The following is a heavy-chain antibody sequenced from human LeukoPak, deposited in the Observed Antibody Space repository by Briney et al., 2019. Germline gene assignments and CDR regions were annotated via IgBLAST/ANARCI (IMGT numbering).Heavy chain of an antibody. J-gene: IGHJ4*02. V-gene: IGHV5-51*01. Sequence: GASLKISCQGSGYRFTSYWIAWVRQMPGKGLEWMGMIYPGDSDTRYSPSFQGQVTISADKSISTAYLQWSSLKASDTAMYYCARHGSGSWPVDYWGQGTLVTVSS. D-gene: IGHD6-13*01. CDR2: IYPGDSDT. CDR3: ARHGSGSWPVDY. CDR1: GYRFTSYW.